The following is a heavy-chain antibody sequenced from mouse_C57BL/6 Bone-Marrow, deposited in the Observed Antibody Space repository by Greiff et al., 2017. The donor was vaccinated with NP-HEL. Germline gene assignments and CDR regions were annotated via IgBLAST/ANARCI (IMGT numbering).Heavy chain of an antibody. D-gene: IGHD2-4*01. CDR1: GYTFTSYG. V-gene: IGHV1-81*01. CDR2: IYPRSGNT. CDR3: AKLRRAWFAY. Sequence: QVQLKQSGAELARPGASVKLSCKASGYTFTSYGISWVKQRTGQGLEWIGEIYPRSGNTYYNEKFKGKATLTADKSSSTAYMELSSLTSEDSAVYFCAKLRRAWFAYWGQGTLVTVSA. J-gene: IGHJ3*01.